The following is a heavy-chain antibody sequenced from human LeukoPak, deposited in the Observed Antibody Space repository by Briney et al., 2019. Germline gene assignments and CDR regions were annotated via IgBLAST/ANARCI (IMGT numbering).Heavy chain of an antibody. D-gene: IGHD4-17*01. CDR2: INSDGSST. J-gene: IGHJ4*02. Sequence: GGSLRLSCSASGFTFSSYWMHWVRQAPGKGLVWVSRINSDGSSTSYADSVKGRFTISRDNAKNTLYLQMNSLRAEDTAVYYCARVGWTYGCFDYWGQGTLVTVSS. CDR3: ARVGWTYGCFDY. V-gene: IGHV3-74*01. CDR1: GFTFSSYW.